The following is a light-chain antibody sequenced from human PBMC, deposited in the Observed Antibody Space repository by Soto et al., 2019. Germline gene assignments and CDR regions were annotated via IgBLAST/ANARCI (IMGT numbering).Light chain of an antibody. V-gene: IGKV3-20*01. CDR1: QSVSSSY. CDR2: GAS. Sequence: EIVLTQSPGTLSLSPGERATLSCRASQSVSSSYLAWYQQKPGQAPSPLIYGASSRATGIPDRFSGSGSGTDFTLTISRLEPADFAVYYCQQYGSSPYTFGQGTKLEIK. J-gene: IGKJ2*01. CDR3: QQYGSSPYT.